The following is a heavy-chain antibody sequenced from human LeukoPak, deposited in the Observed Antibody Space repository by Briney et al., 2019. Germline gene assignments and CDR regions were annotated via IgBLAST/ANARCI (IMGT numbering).Heavy chain of an antibody. Sequence: GRSLRLSCAASGFTFSSYGMHWVRQAPGKGLEWVAVIWYDGSNKYYADSVKGRFTISRDNSKSTLCLQMNSLRAEDTAVYYCAKQLGYCSDGSCYFPYWGQGTLVTVSS. CDR1: GFTFSSYG. D-gene: IGHD2-15*01. CDR3: AKQLGYCSDGSCYFPY. CDR2: IWYDGSNK. J-gene: IGHJ4*02. V-gene: IGHV3-33*06.